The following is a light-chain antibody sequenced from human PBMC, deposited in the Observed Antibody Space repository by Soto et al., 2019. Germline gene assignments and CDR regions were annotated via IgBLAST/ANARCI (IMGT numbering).Light chain of an antibody. V-gene: IGKV3-20*01. CDR2: GAS. J-gene: IGKJ1*01. CDR3: QQYGSSQAWT. Sequence: EIVLTQSPGTLSLSPGERATLSCRASQSITSNYLSWYQQKPGQAPRLLIFGASSRATGTPDRFSGSGSGTDFTLTISRLEPEDFAVYYCQQYGSSQAWTFGQGTKVDIK. CDR1: QSITSNY.